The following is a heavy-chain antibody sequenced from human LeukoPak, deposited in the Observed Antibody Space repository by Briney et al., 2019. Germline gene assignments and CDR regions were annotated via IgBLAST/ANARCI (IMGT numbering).Heavy chain of an antibody. Sequence: SQTLSLTCTVSGGSISSGDYYWSWIRPPPGKGLEWIGYIYYSGSTNYNPSLKSRVIISVDTSKNQFSLKLSSVTAADTAVYYCARDSGDYWGQGTLVTVSS. CDR3: ARDSGDY. CDR1: GGSISSGDYY. D-gene: IGHD3-10*01. J-gene: IGHJ4*02. V-gene: IGHV4-61*08. CDR2: IYYSGST.